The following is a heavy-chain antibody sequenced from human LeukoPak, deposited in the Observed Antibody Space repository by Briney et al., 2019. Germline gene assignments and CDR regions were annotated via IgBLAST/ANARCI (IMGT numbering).Heavy chain of an antibody. D-gene: IGHD2/OR15-2a*01. CDR1: GFTFSSYG. CDR3: ARKNFDL. V-gene: IGHV3-33*03. CDR2: IWYDGSNK. Sequence: GGSLRLSCAASGFTFSSYGMHWVRQAPGKGLEWVAVIWYDGSNKYYADSVKGRFTISRDNAKNSLYLQMNSLRAEDTAVYYCARKNFDLWGQGTLVTVSS. J-gene: IGHJ4*02.